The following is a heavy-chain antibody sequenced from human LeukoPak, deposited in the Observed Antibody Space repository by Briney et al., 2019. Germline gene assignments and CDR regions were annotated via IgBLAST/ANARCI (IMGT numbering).Heavy chain of an antibody. CDR2: IYYDRSP. V-gene: IGHV4-39*07. CDR3: ARHTTIFGVAIIDI. CDR1: GGSLISSSYY. D-gene: IGHD3-3*01. Sequence: SETLSLTCTVSGGSLISSSYYWGWVRQPPGKGLGWIGSIYYDRSPYYNPSLKGRVTISVDTSKNQFSLKLNSVTAADTAVYYCARHTTIFGVAIIDIWGQGTMVTVSS. J-gene: IGHJ3*02.